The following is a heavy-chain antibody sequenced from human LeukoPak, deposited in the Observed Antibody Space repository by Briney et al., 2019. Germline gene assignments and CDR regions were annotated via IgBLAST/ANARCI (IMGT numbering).Heavy chain of an antibody. J-gene: IGHJ4*02. CDR2: INHSGST. CDR3: ARDWNYVPLDY. D-gene: IGHD1-7*01. Sequence: SETLSLTCAVYGGSFSGYYWSWIRQPPGKGLEWIGEINHSGSTNYNPSLKSRVTTSVDTSKNQFSLKLSSVTAADTAVYYCARDWNYVPLDYWGQGTLVTVSS. V-gene: IGHV4-34*01. CDR1: GGSFSGYY.